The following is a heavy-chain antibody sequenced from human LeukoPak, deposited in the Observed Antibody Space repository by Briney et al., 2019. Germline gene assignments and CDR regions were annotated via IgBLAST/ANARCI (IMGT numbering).Heavy chain of an antibody. V-gene: IGHV1-69*04. J-gene: IGHJ4*02. Sequence: GASVKVSCKASGYTFTSYGISWVRQAPGQGLEWMGRIIPILGIANYAQKFQGRVTITADKSTSTAYMELSSLRSEDTAVYYCARETLRRYYNSSGYTYYFDYWGQGTLVTVSS. D-gene: IGHD3-22*01. CDR2: IIPILGIA. CDR1: GYTFTSYG. CDR3: ARETLRRYYNSSGYTYYFDY.